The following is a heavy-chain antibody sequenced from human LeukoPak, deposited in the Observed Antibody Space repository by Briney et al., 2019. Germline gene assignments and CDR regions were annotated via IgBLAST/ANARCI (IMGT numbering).Heavy chain of an antibody. D-gene: IGHD6-19*01. CDR1: GFTFSSYS. Sequence: AGGSLRLSCAASGFTFSSYSMNWVRQAPGKGLEWVSAISGSGGSTYYADSVKGRFTISRDNSKNTLYLQMNSLRAEDTAVYYCAKARRYSSAYYFDYWGQGTLVTVSS. CDR2: ISGSGGST. J-gene: IGHJ4*02. CDR3: AKARRYSSAYYFDY. V-gene: IGHV3-23*01.